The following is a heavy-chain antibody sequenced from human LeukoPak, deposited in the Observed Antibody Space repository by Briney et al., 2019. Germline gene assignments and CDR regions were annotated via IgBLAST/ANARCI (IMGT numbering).Heavy chain of an antibody. J-gene: IGHJ4*02. CDR3: ARGGWELLGDY. CDR2: IKQDGSEK. D-gene: IGHD1-26*01. V-gene: IGHV3-7*01. Sequence: GGSLRLSCAASGFTFSSYAMSWVRQAPGKGLEWVANIKQDGSEKYYVDSVKGRFTISRDNAKNSLYLQMNSLRAEDTAVYYCARGGWELLGDYWGQGTLVTVSS. CDR1: GFTFSSYA.